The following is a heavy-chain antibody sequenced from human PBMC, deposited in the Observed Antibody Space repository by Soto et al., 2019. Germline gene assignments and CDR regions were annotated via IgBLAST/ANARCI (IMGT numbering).Heavy chain of an antibody. Sequence: GGSLSLSCAASGFTFSSYAMSWVRQAPGKGLEWVSAISGSGGSTYYADSVKGRFTISRDNSKNTLYLQMNSLRAEDTAVYYCAKTPVVVIIAYYFDYWGQGTLVTVSS. CDR3: AKTPVVVIIAYYFDY. J-gene: IGHJ4*02. D-gene: IGHD3-22*01. CDR2: ISGSGGST. CDR1: GFTFSSYA. V-gene: IGHV3-23*01.